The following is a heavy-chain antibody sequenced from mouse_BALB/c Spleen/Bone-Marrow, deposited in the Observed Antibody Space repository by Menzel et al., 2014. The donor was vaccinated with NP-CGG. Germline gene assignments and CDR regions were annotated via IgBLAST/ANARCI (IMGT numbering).Heavy chain of an antibody. V-gene: IGHV1-5*01. Sequence: VQLKQSGTVLARPGAAVKMPCKASGYTFSNYWMHWVKQRPGQGLEWIGTIYPGNSDTTYNQKFKGKAKLTAVTSTSTAYMELSSLTNEDSAVYYCTTLARSDFDYWGQGTTLTVSS. D-gene: IGHD3-1*01. J-gene: IGHJ2*01. CDR1: GYTFSNYW. CDR2: IYPGNSDT. CDR3: TTLARSDFDY.